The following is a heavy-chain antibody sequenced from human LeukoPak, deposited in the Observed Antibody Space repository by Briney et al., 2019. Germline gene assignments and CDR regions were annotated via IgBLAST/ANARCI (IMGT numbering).Heavy chain of an antibody. CDR2: ISGSGSTK. CDR1: GFTFSDYY. D-gene: IGHD6-13*01. CDR3: ARVGSIAAAGTPDY. V-gene: IGHV3-11*01. Sequence: GGSLRLSCAASGFTFSDYYMSWIRQAPGKGLEWVSHISGSGSTKIYADSVKGRFTISRDNAENSLYLQVNSLRAEDTAVYYCARVGSIAAAGTPDYWGQGTLVTVSS. J-gene: IGHJ4*02.